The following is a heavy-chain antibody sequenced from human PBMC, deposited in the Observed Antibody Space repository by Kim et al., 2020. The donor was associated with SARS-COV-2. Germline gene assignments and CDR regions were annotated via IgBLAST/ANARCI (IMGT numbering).Heavy chain of an antibody. D-gene: IGHD3-9*01. CDR3: ARGFYAPHYDILTGSRALNFDY. Sequence: ASVKVSCKASGYTFTSYAMNWVRQAPGQGLEWMGWINTNTGNPTYAQGFTGRFVFSLDTSVSTAYLQISSLKAEDTAVYYCARGFYAPHYDILTGSRALNFDYWGQGTLVTVSS. J-gene: IGHJ4*02. CDR1: GYTFTSYA. V-gene: IGHV7-4-1*02. CDR2: INTNTGNP.